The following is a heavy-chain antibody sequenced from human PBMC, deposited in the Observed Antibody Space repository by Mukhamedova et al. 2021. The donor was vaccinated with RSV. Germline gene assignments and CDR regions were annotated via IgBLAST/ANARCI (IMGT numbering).Heavy chain of an antibody. J-gene: IGHJ6*02. D-gene: IGHD4-17*01. V-gene: IGHV1-18*01. CDR3: ARDALKGTVTTDYGMDV. CDR2: ISAYNGNT. Sequence: GRQAPGQGLEWMGWISAYNGNTNYAQKLQGRVTMTTDTSTSTAYMELRSLRSDDTAVYYCARDALKGTVTTDYGMDVWGQGTTVTVS.